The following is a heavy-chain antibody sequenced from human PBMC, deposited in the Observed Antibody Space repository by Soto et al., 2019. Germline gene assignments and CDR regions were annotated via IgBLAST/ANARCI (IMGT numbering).Heavy chain of an antibody. CDR2: ISAYNGNT. CDR1: GYTFTSYG. CDR3: ASDSKIKWELSLDY. V-gene: IGHV1-18*01. Sequence: QVQLVQSGAEVKKPGASVKVSCKASGYTFTSYGISWMRQAPGQGLEWMGWISAYNGNTNYAQKLQGRVTMTTDTSTRTAYIELRSLRSDDTAVYYCASDSKIKWELSLDYWGQGTLVTVSS. J-gene: IGHJ4*02. D-gene: IGHD1-26*01.